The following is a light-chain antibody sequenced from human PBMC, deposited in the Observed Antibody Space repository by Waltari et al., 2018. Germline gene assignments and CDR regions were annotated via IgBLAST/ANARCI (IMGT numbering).Light chain of an antibody. CDR2: GAT. CDR3: QQYNFYPVT. J-gene: IGKJ5*01. CDR1: QGILTY. V-gene: IGKV1-16*01. Sequence: DIQMTQSPSSLSASLGDSVTITCRASQGILTYLAWFQQKPGKAPKSLIYGATSLQSGVPSRFSGSGSGTDFALTIFDLQPEDFATYYCQQYNFYPVTFGQGTRLDIK.